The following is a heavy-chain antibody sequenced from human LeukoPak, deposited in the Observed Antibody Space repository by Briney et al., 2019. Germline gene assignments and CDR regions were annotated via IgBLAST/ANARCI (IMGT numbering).Heavy chain of an antibody. CDR3: ARSPYYDFWSGYYTHAFDI. D-gene: IGHD3-3*01. CDR2: INHSGST. CDR1: GGSFSGYY. J-gene: IGHJ3*02. V-gene: IGHV4-34*01. Sequence: SETLSLTCAVYGGSFSGYYWSWIRQPPGKGLEWIGEINHSGSTNCNPSLKSRVTISVDTSKNQFSLKLSSVTAADTAVYYCARSPYYDFWSGYYTHAFDIWGQGTMVTVSS.